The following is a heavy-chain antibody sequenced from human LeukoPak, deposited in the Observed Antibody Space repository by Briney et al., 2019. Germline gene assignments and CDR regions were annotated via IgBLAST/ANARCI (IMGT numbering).Heavy chain of an antibody. CDR1: GYTISSGYY. Sequence: SETLSLTCTVSGYTISSGYYWGWIRQPPGKGLEWIGSIYHSGSTYYNPSLKSRVTISVDTSKNQFSLKLSSVTAADTAVYYCARTRYYYNSRSYGAPYYFDYWGQGTLVTVSS. V-gene: IGHV4-38-2*02. CDR2: IYHSGST. CDR3: ARTRYYYNSRSYGAPYYFDY. D-gene: IGHD3-10*01. J-gene: IGHJ4*02.